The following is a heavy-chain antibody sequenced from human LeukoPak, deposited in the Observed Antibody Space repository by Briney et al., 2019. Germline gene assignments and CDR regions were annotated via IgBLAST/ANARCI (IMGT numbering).Heavy chain of an antibody. D-gene: IGHD3-22*01. CDR1: GFTFSSYA. CDR2: ISYDGSNK. CDR3: ARVSYYYDSSGYLPLDY. Sequence: GGSLRLSCAASGFTFSSYAMHWVRQAPGKGLEWVAVISYDGSNKYYADSVKGRFTISRDNSKNTLYLQMNSPRVEDTAVYYCARVSYYYDSSGYLPLDYWGQGTLVTVSS. V-gene: IGHV3-30-3*01. J-gene: IGHJ4*02.